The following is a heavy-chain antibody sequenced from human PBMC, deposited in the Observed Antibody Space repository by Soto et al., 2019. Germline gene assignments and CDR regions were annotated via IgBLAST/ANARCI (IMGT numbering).Heavy chain of an antibody. CDR2: IWYDGSNK. Sequence: GGSLRLSCAASGFTFSSYGMHWVRQAPGKGLEWVAVIWYDGSNKYYADSVKGRFTISRDNSKNTLYLQMNSLRAEDTAVYYCARDDYSNYGTPSYYGMDVRGKGTKVTVPS. D-gene: IGHD4-4*01. J-gene: IGHJ6*04. CDR3: ARDDYSNYGTPSYYGMDV. V-gene: IGHV3-33*01. CDR1: GFTFSSYG.